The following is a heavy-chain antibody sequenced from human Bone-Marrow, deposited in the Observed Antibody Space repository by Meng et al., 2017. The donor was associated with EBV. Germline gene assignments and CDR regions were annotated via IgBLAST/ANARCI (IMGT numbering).Heavy chain of an antibody. Sequence: GQLLQVGAEVKKAGASVKVSCKASGYNFTSYAMHWVRQAPGQRLEWMGWINAGNGNTKYSQKFQGRVTITRDTSASTAYMELSSLRSEDTAVYYCARLDSSGLDYWGQGTLVTVSS. D-gene: IGHD3-22*01. V-gene: IGHV1-3*01. J-gene: IGHJ4*02. CDR3: ARLDSSGLDY. CDR1: GYNFTSYA. CDR2: INAGNGNT.